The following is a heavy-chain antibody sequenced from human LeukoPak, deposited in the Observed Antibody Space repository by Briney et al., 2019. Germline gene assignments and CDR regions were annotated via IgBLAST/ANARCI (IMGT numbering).Heavy chain of an antibody. CDR1: GFTFSSHW. CDR2: IKQDGSEK. J-gene: IGHJ6*02. D-gene: IGHD1-14*01. CDR3: AGLTGGYYYYGMDV. V-gene: IGHV3-7*01. Sequence: GGSLRLTCAASGFTFSSHWMSWVRQAPGKGLEWVANIKQDGSEKYYVDSVKGRFTISRDNAKNTLYLLMNSLRAEDTAVYYCAGLTGGYYYYGMDVWGQGTTVTVSS.